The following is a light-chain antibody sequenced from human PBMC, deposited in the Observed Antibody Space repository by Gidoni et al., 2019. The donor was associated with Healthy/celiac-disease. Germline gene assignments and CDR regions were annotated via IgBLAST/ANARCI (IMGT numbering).Light chain of an antibody. V-gene: IGKV3-20*01. CDR1: QSVSSH. Sequence: ETVLTQSPGTLSLSPGERATPSCRASQSVSSHLAWYQQKPGQAPRLLIYGASSRATGIPDRFSGSGSGTDFTLSISRLEPEDFAVYYCQQYGSSPTFGPGTKVDIK. J-gene: IGKJ3*01. CDR3: QQYGSSPT. CDR2: GAS.